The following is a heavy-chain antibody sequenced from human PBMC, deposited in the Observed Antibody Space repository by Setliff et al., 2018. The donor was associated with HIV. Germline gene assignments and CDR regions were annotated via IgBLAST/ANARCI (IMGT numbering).Heavy chain of an antibody. D-gene: IGHD3-22*01. CDR1: GFTFSSYG. Sequence: GESLKISCAASGFTFSSYGMHWVRQAPGKGLEWVAFIRYDGSNKYYADSVKGRFTISRDNPKNTLYLQMNSLRAEDTAVYYCAKLVWGSGYVWGQGTLVTVSS. J-gene: IGHJ4*02. CDR3: AKLVWGSGYV. V-gene: IGHV3-30*02. CDR2: IRYDGSNK.